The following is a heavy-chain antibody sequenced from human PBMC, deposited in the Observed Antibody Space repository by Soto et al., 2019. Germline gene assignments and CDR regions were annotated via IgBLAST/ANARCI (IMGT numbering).Heavy chain of an antibody. D-gene: IGHD3-9*01. CDR2: VSSSGNT. CDR3: ARADYDILTGSYAMDV. V-gene: IGHV4-4*07. J-gene: IGHJ6*02. CDR1: GGSMGNYY. Sequence: QVQLQESGPGLVKPSETLSLTCTVSGGSMGNYYWFWIRQPAGEGLEWIGRVSSSGNTNDNPSLKSRATMSIDTSRNQFSLRLSSVTAADTAVYYCARADYDILTGSYAMDVWGQGTTVTVSS.